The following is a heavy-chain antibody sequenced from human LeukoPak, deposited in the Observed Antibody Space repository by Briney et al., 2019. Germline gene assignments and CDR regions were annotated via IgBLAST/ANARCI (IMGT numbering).Heavy chain of an antibody. CDR3: ARVSCSSTSCPRRDALDV. J-gene: IGHJ3*01. Sequence: PSETLSLTCTVSGGSTSSYYWSWIRQPPGKGLEWIGYIYYSGSTNYNPSLKSRVTISVDTSKNQFSLNLTSVTTADTAVYYCARVSCSSTSCPRRDALDVWGQGTMVTVSS. V-gene: IGHV4-59*01. CDR2: IYYSGST. CDR1: GGSTSSYY. D-gene: IGHD2-2*01.